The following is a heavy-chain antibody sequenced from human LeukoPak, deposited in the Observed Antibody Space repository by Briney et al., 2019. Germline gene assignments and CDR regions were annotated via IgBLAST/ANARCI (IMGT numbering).Heavy chain of an antibody. J-gene: IGHJ4*02. CDR3: ARSSSGLDYGDYYFDY. D-gene: IGHD4-17*01. CDR1: AGSITTYY. Sequence: PSETLSLTCTVSAGSITTYYWSWIRQPHGNALEWIGYVYYSGRTNYNPSLKSRFTISVDTSKNQFSLKLTTVTAADTAVYYCARSSSGLDYGDYYFDYWGQGTLVTVFS. CDR2: VYYSGRT. V-gene: IGHV4-59*01.